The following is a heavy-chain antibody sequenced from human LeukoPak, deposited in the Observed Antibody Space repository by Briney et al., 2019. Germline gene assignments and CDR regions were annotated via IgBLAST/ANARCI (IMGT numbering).Heavy chain of an antibody. Sequence: SVKVSCKASGGTFSSYAISWVRQAPGQGLEWMGGIIPIFGTANYAQKFQGRVTITADESTSTAYMELSSLRSEDTAVYYCARTYTVTTWAGIDYWGQGTLVTVSS. D-gene: IGHD4-17*01. CDR2: IIPIFGTA. CDR3: ARTYTVTTWAGIDY. V-gene: IGHV1-69*13. CDR1: GGTFSSYA. J-gene: IGHJ4*02.